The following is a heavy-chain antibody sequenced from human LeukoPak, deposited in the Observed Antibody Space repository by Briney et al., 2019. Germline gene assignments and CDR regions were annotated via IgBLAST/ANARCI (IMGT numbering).Heavy chain of an antibody. J-gene: IGHJ6*02. CDR1: GYTFTNYY. CDR3: AREIGMGAFDYYYYGMDV. D-gene: IGHD3-16*01. CDR2: INPSGGST. V-gene: IGHV1-46*01. Sequence: ASVKVSCKASGYTFTNYYMHWVRQAPGQGLEWMGIINPSGGSTSYAQKLQGRVTMTRDTSTSTVYMELSSLRSEDTAVYYCAREIGMGAFDYYYYGMDVWGQGTTVTVSS.